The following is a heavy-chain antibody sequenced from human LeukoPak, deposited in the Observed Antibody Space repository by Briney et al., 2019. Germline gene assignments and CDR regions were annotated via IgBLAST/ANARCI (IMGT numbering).Heavy chain of an antibody. V-gene: IGHV3-74*01. J-gene: IGHJ6*02. Sequence: HPGGSLRLSCAASGFTFSSYWMHWVRQAPGKGLMWVSRIKSDGSETSYADSVKGRFTISRDNARNTLYLQMNSLGPEDTAIYYCASDRVFYGLDVWGQGTTVTVSS. CDR1: GFTFSSYW. CDR3: ASDRVFYGLDV. CDR2: IKSDGSET.